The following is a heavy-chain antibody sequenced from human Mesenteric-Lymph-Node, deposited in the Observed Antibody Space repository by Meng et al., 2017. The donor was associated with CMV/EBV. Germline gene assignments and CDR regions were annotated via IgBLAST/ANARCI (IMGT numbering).Heavy chain of an antibody. V-gene: IGHV4-34*01. CDR3: ARHQRWLKSEGGFNY. CDR1: GGSFSGYY. CDR2: INHSGST. Sequence: QVELQPWGGGRLKPSETLSLTCAVYGGSFSGYYWSWIRQPPGKGLEWIGEINHSGSTKYNPSLKSRVTISVDTSKNQFSLKLSSVTAADTAVYYCARHQRWLKSEGGFNYWGQGTLVTVSS. D-gene: IGHD4-23*01. J-gene: IGHJ4*02.